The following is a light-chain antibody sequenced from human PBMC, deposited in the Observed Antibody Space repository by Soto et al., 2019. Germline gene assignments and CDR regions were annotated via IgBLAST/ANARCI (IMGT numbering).Light chain of an antibody. CDR3: QQGSDWPPTYT. V-gene: IGKV3-11*01. J-gene: IGKJ2*01. CDR2: GIS. Sequence: EMVLTQSPATLSLSAGERVTLSCRASQSVSNSLVWYQQKAGQAPRLLLYGISYRATGVPARFSGSGSGTDFTLSISSLEPEDFAIYYCQQGSDWPPTYTFGQGTKLEIK. CDR1: QSVSNS.